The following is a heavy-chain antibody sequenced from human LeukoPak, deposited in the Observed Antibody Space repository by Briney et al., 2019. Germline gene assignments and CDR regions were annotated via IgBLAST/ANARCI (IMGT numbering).Heavy chain of an antibody. Sequence: SETLSLTCAVYGGSFSGYLWTWVRQPPGKGLEWIGEINHSGSTNYSPSLKSRVTISVDTSKNQFSLKVRSVTAADTAIYYCARIPEPVEINYVDSWGQGTLLTVSS. D-gene: IGHD2-21*01. CDR2: INHSGST. CDR3: ARIPEPVEINYVDS. J-gene: IGHJ4*02. V-gene: IGHV4-34*01. CDR1: GGSFSGYL.